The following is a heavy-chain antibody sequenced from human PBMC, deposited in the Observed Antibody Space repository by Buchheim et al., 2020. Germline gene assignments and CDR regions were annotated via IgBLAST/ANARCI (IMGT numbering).Heavy chain of an antibody. CDR2: ISGSGGCP. CDR1: GFTFSSYA. J-gene: IGHJ4*02. Sequence: EVQLLESGGGSVQPGGSLRLSCAASGFTFSSYAMSWVRQAPGTGLEWDSAISGSGGCPYYADSVKGRFTISSDNSKKQLYLQMNSLRAEDTAVYYCAKWNSGSYQFDYWGQGTL. CDR3: AKWNSGSYQFDY. D-gene: IGHD1-26*01. V-gene: IGHV3-23*01.